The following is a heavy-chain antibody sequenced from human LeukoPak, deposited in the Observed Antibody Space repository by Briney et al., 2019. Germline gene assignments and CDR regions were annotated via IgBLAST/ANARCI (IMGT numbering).Heavy chain of an antibody. CDR3: ARPSSAWARWFDP. V-gene: IGHV4-39*07. CDR2: IYYSGST. J-gene: IGHJ5*02. CDR1: GGSITSSSYY. D-gene: IGHD3-22*01. Sequence: SETLSLTYTVSGGSITSSSYYWGWSRQPPGKGLGWIGCIYYSGSTYYNPSLKSRVTTSVDTSKNQFSLRLSSVTAADTAVYYCARPSSAWARWFDPWGQGTLVTVSS.